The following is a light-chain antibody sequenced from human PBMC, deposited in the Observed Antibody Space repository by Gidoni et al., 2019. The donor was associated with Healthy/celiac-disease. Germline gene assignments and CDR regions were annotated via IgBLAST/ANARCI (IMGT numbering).Light chain of an antibody. CDR1: QSVLYSSNNKNY. V-gene: IGKV4-1*01. CDR2: GAS. CDR3: QQYYSTPLT. Sequence: DIVMTQSPDSLAVSLGERATINCKSSQSVLYSSNNKNYLAWYQQKPGQPTKLLIDGASTRESGVPDRFSGGGSGTDFTLTISSLQAEDVAVYYCQQYYSTPLTFGGGTKVEIK. J-gene: IGKJ4*01.